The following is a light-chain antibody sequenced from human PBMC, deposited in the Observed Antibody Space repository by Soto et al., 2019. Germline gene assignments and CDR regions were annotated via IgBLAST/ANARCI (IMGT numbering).Light chain of an antibody. V-gene: IGKV1-5*01. CDR1: QSISSW. CDR2: DAS. Sequence: DIQMTQSPSSLSASVGDRVTITCRASQSISSWLAWYQQRAVKAPKLLIYDASSLESGVPSRFSGSGSGTDFTLSIGSLEAEDFAVYYCQQRTDRPPWPFGQGAKVDTK. J-gene: IGKJ1*01. CDR3: QQRTDRPPWP.